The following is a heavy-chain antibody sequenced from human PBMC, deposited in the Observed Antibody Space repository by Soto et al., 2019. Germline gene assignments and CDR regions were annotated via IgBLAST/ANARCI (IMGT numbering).Heavy chain of an antibody. V-gene: IGHV3-23*01. J-gene: IGHJ5*02. CDR1: GFTFSSYA. D-gene: IGHD3-16*02. CDR3: AKDPSFGIGDWEYDYIWGSYRPSGTDWFDP. Sequence: GGSLRLSCAASGFTFSSYAMSWVRQAPGKGLEWVSAISGSGGSTYYADSVKGRFTISRDNSKNTLYLQMNSLRAEDTAVYYCAKDPSFGIGDWEYDYIWGSYRPSGTDWFDPWGQGTLVTVSS. CDR2: ISGSGGST.